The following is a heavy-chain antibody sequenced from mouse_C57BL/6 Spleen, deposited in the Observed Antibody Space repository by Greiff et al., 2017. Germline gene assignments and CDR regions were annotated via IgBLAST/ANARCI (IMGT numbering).Heavy chain of an antibody. CDR3: ARGGYYYGSSIAMDY. J-gene: IGHJ4*01. Sequence: EVKLMESGGGLVKPGGSLKLSCAASGFTFSSYTMSWVRQTPEKRLEWVATISGGGGNTYYPDSVKGRFTISRDNAKNTLYLQMSSLRSEDTALYYCARGGYYYGSSIAMDYWGQGTSVTVSS. D-gene: IGHD1-1*01. CDR1: GFTFSSYT. V-gene: IGHV5-9*01. CDR2: ISGGGGNT.